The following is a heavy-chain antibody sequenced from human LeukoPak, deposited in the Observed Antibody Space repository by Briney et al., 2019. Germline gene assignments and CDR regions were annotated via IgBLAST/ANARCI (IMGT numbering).Heavy chain of an antibody. V-gene: IGHV3-23*01. CDR2: INGSGGST. CDR1: GFTFSSYA. J-gene: IGHJ4*02. CDR3: AKGGRVPAAILGTPLDY. Sequence: GGSLRLSCAASGFTFSSYAMSWVRQAPGKGLEWVSAINGSGGSTYYADSVKGRFTISRDNSKNTLYLQMNSLRAEDTAVYYCAKGGRVPAAILGTPLDYWGQGTLVTVSS. D-gene: IGHD2-2*02.